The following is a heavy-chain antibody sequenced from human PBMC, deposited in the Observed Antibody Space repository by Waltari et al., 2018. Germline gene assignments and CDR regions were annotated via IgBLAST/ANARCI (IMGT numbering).Heavy chain of an antibody. CDR3: ARLNYGDYVGAFDI. V-gene: IGHV1-2*02. J-gene: IGHJ3*02. CDR1: GYTFTGYY. CDR2: INPNSGDT. D-gene: IGHD4-17*01. Sequence: QVQLVQSGAEVKKPGASVKVSCKASGYTFTGYYMHWVRQAPGQGLEWMGWINPNSGDTNYAQSFQGRVTMNRDTSISTAYMELSRLRSDDAAVYYCARLNYGDYVGAFDIWGQGTMVTVSS.